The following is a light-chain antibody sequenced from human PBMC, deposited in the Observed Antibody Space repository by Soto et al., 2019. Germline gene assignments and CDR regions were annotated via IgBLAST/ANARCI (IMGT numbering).Light chain of an antibody. CDR1: QGIRYD. Sequence: IQMAQSPSSRSTSLAYRFTITCRASQGIRYDLGWYQQKPGKAPKLLIYAASSLQSGVPSRFSGSGSGTEFSLTISSLQPDDSATYYCQQYNSGWTFGQGTKVDIK. J-gene: IGKJ1*01. V-gene: IGKV1-17*01. CDR3: QQYNSGWT. CDR2: AAS.